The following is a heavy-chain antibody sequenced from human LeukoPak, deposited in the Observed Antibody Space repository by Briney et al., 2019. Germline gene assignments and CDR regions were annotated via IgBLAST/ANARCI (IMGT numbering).Heavy chain of an antibody. J-gene: IGHJ3*02. CDR3: ASDPRFATTVTNPPDAFDI. CDR2: IIPIFGTA. CDR1: GGTFSSYA. Sequence: GASVKVSCKASGGTFSSYAISWVRQAPGQGLEWMGGIIPIFGTANYAQKFQGRVTITADESTSTAYMELSSLRSEDTAGYYCASDPRFATTVTNPPDAFDIWGQGTMVTVSS. V-gene: IGHV1-69*13. D-gene: IGHD4-17*01.